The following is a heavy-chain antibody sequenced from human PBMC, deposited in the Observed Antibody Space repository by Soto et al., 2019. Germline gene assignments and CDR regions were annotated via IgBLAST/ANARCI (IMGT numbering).Heavy chain of an antibody. D-gene: IGHD2-15*01. CDR2: ISSSGSTI. Sequence: GGSLRLSCAASGFTFSDYYMSWIRQAPGKGLEWVSYISSSGSTIYYADSVKGRFTISRDNAKNSLYLQMNSLRAEDTAVYYCARVCSGGSCYPVGDAFDIWGQGTMVTVSS. J-gene: IGHJ3*02. CDR1: GFTFSDYY. CDR3: ARVCSGGSCYPVGDAFDI. V-gene: IGHV3-11*01.